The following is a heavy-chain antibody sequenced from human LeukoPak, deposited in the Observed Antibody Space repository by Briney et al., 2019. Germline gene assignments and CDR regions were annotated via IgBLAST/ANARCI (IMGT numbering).Heavy chain of an antibody. CDR3: VDYGSGSYAFHM. J-gene: IGHJ3*02. D-gene: IGHD3-10*01. CDR2: IWYDGSNK. CDR1: GFTFSSYG. Sequence: PGRSLRLSCAASGFTFSSYGMHWVRQAPGKGLEWVAVIWYDGSNKYYADSVKGRFTISRDNSKNTLYLQMNSLRAEDTAIYYCVDYGSGSYAFHMWGQGTMVTVSS. V-gene: IGHV3-33*01.